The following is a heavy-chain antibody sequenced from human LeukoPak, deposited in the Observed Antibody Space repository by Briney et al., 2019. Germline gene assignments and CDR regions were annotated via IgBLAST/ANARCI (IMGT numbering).Heavy chain of an antibody. V-gene: IGHV1-18*01. J-gene: IGHJ3*02. CDR3: ARSADWNYAFDI. CDR1: GYTFRSNG. D-gene: IGHD1-7*01. CDR2: ISDHNGNT. Sequence: ASVKVSCKASGYTFRSNGINWVRQAPGQGLEWIGWISDHNGNTKYVQKFQGRVTMTTDTSTSTAYMELRSLGSDDTAIYYCARSADWNYAFDIWGQGTMVTVSS.